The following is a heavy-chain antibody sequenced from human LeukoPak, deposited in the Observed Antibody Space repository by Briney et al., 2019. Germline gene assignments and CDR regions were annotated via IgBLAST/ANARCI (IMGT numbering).Heavy chain of an antibody. CDR3: ARRRGSSERIDY. CDR2: IYPGDSDT. CDR1: GXSFTNYW. V-gene: IGHV5-51*01. J-gene: IGHJ4*02. D-gene: IGHD1-26*01. Sequence: GESLKISFKGSGXSFTNYWIGWVRQMPGEDLEWMMLIYPGDSDTRYSTSFQGQVIISVDKSISTAYLQWSSLKASDTAMYYCARRRGSSERIDYWGQGTLVTVSS.